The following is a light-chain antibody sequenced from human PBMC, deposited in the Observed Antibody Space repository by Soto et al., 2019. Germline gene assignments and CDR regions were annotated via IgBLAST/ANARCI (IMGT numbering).Light chain of an antibody. J-gene: IGKJ2*01. V-gene: IGKV1-5*03. CDR3: QQYKTYPYT. CDR1: QSIDSW. CDR2: KAA. Sequence: DIQMTQSPSTLSASVGDRVTITCRASQSIDSWLAWFQQEPGKAPKVLIYKAASLESGVPSRFSGSESGTEFTLTISSLQPEDFATYYCQQYKTYPYTFGQGTKLEIK.